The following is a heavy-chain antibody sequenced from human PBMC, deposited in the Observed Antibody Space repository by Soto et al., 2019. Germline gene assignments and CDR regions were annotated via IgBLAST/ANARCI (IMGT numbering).Heavy chain of an antibody. CDR2: IYSGETT. CDR3: TRDGRGLGRLSLFEY. J-gene: IGHJ4*02. CDR1: GFNVNSDY. Sequence: LRLSCAASGFNVNSDYMNWVRQTPGKGLEWVASIYSGETTYYADSVRGRFTISSDKSKNTLYFQLSSLRIEDTAVYYCTRDGRGLGRLSLFEYWGQGVLVTVSS. V-gene: IGHV3-53*01. D-gene: IGHD6-19*01.